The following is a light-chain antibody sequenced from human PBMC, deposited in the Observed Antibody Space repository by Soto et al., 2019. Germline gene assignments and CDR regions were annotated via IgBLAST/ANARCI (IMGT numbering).Light chain of an antibody. CDR2: DAS. V-gene: IGKV1-33*01. J-gene: IGKJ5*01. Sequence: DIQMTQSPSSLSASVGDRVTITCQASQDMSNEVNWYQQKPGKVPKLLIYDASNLETGVPSRFSGSGSGTDFTCTISSLQPEDIATYYCQQYANLPITFGQGTRLEIK. CDR1: QDMSNE. CDR3: QQYANLPIT.